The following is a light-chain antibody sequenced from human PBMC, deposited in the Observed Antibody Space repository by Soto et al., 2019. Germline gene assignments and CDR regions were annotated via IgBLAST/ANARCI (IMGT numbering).Light chain of an antibody. CDR2: SNN. J-gene: IGLJ1*01. V-gene: IGLV1-44*01. CDR1: SSNIGSNT. Sequence: QSVLTQPPSASGTHGQRVTISCSGSSSNIGSNTVNWYQQLPGTAPKLLIYSNNQRPSGVPDRFSGSKSGTSASLAISGLQSEDEADYYWAAWDDSLNGYVFGTGTKVTVL. CDR3: AAWDDSLNGYV.